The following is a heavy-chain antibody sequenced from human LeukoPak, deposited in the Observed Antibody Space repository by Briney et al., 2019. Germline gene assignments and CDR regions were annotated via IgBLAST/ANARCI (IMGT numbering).Heavy chain of an antibody. V-gene: IGHV3-23*01. CDR3: AKDMRGVVLVPRAYYFDS. J-gene: IGHJ4*02. CDR2: ISGSDGAT. D-gene: IGHD2-8*02. CDR1: GFTFSAYG. Sequence: HPGGSLGLSCVGSGFTFSAYGMSWVRQAPGKGLESVSSISGSDGATSYADFVKGRFTISRDNSKNTLYLQMNSLRAEDTAVYYCAKDMRGVVLVPRAYYFDSWGQGTLVTVSS.